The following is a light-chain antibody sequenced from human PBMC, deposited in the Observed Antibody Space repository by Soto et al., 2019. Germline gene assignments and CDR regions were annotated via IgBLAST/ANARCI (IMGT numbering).Light chain of an antibody. CDR2: DAS. J-gene: IGKJ5*01. Sequence: ELMLTQSPATLSLSPGERATLSCRASQSVSSYLAWYQQKPGQAPRLLIYDASNRATGIPARFSGNGSGTDFTLTISSLEPEDFAVYYCQQRSNWPPMITFGQGTRLEIK. CDR3: QQRSNWPPMIT. V-gene: IGKV3-11*01. CDR1: QSVSSY.